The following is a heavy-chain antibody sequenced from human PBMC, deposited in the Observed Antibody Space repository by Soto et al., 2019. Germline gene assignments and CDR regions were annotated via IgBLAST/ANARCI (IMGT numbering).Heavy chain of an antibody. Sequence: QVQLQESGPVLVKPSQTLSLTCTVSGGSISSGDYYWSWIRQPPGKGLEWIGYIYYSGSTYYNPSLXRXVXIXXATSKNQFSLKLSSVTAADTAVYYCARASPVVTDVWGQGTTVTVSS. CDR3: ARASPVVTDV. CDR2: IYYSGST. V-gene: IGHV4-30-4*01. CDR1: GGSISSGDYY. D-gene: IGHD5-18*01. J-gene: IGHJ6*02.